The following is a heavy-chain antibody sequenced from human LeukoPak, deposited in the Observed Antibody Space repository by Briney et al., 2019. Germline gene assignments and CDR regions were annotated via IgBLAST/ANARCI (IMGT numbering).Heavy chain of an antibody. D-gene: IGHD5-24*01. CDR2: ISSSSSYI. CDR3: ARKSGEMADAFDI. Sequence: GGSLRLSCAASGFTFSDYAMSWVRQAPGKGLEWVSSISSSSSYIYYADSVKGRFTISRDNAKNSLYLQMNSLRAEDTAVYYCARKSGEMADAFDIWGQGTMVTVSS. J-gene: IGHJ3*02. CDR1: GFTFSDYA. V-gene: IGHV3-21*01.